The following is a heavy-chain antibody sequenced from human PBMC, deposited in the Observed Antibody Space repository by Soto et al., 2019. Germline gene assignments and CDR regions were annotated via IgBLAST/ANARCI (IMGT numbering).Heavy chain of an antibody. J-gene: IGHJ4*02. CDR2: IYYSGST. Sequence: SETLSLTCTVSGGSISSGYYYWSWIRQPPGKGLEWIGYIYYSGSTYYNPSLKSRVTISVDTSKNQFSLKLSSVTAADTAVYYCARVDFTRIYYFDYWGQGTLVTVSS. V-gene: IGHV4-30-4*01. CDR3: ARVDFTRIYYFDY. D-gene: IGHD3-9*01. CDR1: GGSISSGYYY.